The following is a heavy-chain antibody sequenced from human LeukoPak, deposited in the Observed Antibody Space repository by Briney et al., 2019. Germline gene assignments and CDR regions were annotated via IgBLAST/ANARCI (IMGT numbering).Heavy chain of an antibody. CDR3: AKDFGDYYDSSGNGDY. V-gene: IGHV3-33*06. Sequence: PGRSLRLSCAASGLTFSSYGMHWVRQAPGKGLEWVAVIWYDGSIKYYADSVKGRFTISRDNSKNTLYLQMNSLRAEDTAVYYCAKDFGDYYDSSGNGDYWGQGTLVTVSS. CDR2: IWYDGSIK. D-gene: IGHD3-22*01. CDR1: GLTFSSYG. J-gene: IGHJ4*02.